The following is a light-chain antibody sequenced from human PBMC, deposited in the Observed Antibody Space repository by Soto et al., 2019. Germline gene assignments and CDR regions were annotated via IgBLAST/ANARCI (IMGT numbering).Light chain of an antibody. CDR3: QQYNNWPPWT. Sequence: EIVLTQSPGILSLSPGEGATLSCRASQSVSSSLAWYQQKPGQAPRLLIYGASTRATGIPARFSGSGTGTEFTLTISSLQSEDFAVYYCQQYNNWPPWTFGQGTKVDI. V-gene: IGKV3-15*01. J-gene: IGKJ1*01. CDR2: GAS. CDR1: QSVSSS.